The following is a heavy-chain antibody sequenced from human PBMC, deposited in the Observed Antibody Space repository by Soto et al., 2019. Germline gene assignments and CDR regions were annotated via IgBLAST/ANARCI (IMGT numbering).Heavy chain of an antibody. CDR3: ASGYCSSTSCQKPLDY. CDR1: GGTFSSYT. CDR2: IIPILGIA. D-gene: IGHD2-2*01. V-gene: IGHV1-69*02. J-gene: IGHJ4*02. Sequence: ASLKVSCKASGGTFSSYTISWVRQAPGQGLEWMGRIIPILGIANYAQKFQGRVTITADKSTSTAYMELSSLRSEDTAVYYCASGYCSSTSCQKPLDYWGQGTLVTVSS.